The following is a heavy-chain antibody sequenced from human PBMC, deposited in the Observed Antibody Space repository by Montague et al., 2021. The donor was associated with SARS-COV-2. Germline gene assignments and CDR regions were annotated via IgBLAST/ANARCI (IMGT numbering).Heavy chain of an antibody. V-gene: IGHV3-48*03. J-gene: IGHJ3*02. CDR2: ISTSAYTT. CDR3: TRDYRSIVGDGLDI. CDR1: GFTFSNYD. D-gene: IGHD3-16*02. Sequence: SLRLYCAASGFTFSNYDMNWVRRAPGKGPEWISYISTSAYTTSYAGSVKGRFTISRDNGKNSLYLQMSSLRVEDTAVYYCTRDYRSIVGDGLDIWGRGTKVTVSS.